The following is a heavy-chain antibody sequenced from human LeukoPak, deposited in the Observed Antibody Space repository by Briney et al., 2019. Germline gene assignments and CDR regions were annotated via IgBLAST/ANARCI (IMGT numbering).Heavy chain of an antibody. J-gene: IGHJ3*02. CDR1: GGSFSGYY. Sequence: PSETLSLTCAVYGGSFSGYYWSWIRQPPGKGLEWIGVINHSGSTNYNPSLKSRVTISVDTSKNQFSLKLSSVTAADTAVYYCARVGKYSYRAYHAFDIWGQGTMVTVSS. V-gene: IGHV4-34*01. D-gene: IGHD5-18*01. CDR3: ARVGKYSYRAYHAFDI. CDR2: INHSGST.